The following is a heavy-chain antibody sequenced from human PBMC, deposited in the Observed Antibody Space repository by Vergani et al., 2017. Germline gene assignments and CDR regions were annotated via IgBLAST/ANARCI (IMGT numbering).Heavy chain of an antibody. Sequence: EVQLVESGGGVVQPGGSLKLSCAASGFTFSGYAMSWVRQAPGKGLDWVSVIYSGGSRPNYADSVKGRFTISRDNSKNTLYLQMNSLRAEDTAVYYCAKEGTYYDFGWGQGTLVTVSS. CDR1: GFTFSGYA. D-gene: IGHD3-3*01. V-gene: IGHV3-23*03. CDR3: AKEGTYYDFG. J-gene: IGHJ4*02. CDR2: IYSGGSRP.